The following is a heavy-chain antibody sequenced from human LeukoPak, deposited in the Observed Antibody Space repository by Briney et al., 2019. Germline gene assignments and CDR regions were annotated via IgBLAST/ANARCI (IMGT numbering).Heavy chain of an antibody. CDR1: GYTFTSYG. CDR3: ARDLDSGSYLDYYYYYMDV. V-gene: IGHV1-18*01. CDR2: ISAYNGNT. D-gene: IGHD1-26*01. J-gene: IGHJ6*03. Sequence: GASVKVSCKASGYTFTSYGISWVRQAPGQGLEWMGWISAYNGNTNHAQKLQGRVTMTTDTSTSTAYMELRSLRSDDTAVYYCARDLDSGSYLDYYYYYMDVWGKGTTVTVSS.